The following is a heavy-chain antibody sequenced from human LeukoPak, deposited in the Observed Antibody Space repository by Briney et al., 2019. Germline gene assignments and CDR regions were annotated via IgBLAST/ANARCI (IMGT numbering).Heavy chain of an antibody. V-gene: IGHV1-2*02. Sequence: ASVKVSCKASGYTFTGYYVHWVRQAPGQGLEWMGWINPNSGGTNYAQKFQGRVTMTRDTSISTAYMELSRLRSDDTAVYYCARPIRGSYVEDAFDMWGQGTMVTVSA. J-gene: IGHJ3*02. CDR1: GYTFTGYY. CDR3: ARPIRGSYVEDAFDM. CDR2: INPNSGGT. D-gene: IGHD1-26*01.